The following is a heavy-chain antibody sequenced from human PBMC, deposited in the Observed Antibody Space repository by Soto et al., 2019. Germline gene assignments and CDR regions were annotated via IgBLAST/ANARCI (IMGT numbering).Heavy chain of an antibody. CDR2: INPSGGST. V-gene: IGHV1-46*03. J-gene: IGHJ6*02. Sequence: ASVKVSCKASGYTFTSYYMHWVRQAPGQGLEWMGIINPSGGSTSYAQKNQGRVTMTRDTSTSTVYMELSSLRSEDTAVYYCARARAVAGKKYYYYGMDVWGQGTTVTVSS. CDR3: ARARAVAGKKYYYYGMDV. CDR1: GYTFTSYY. D-gene: IGHD6-19*01.